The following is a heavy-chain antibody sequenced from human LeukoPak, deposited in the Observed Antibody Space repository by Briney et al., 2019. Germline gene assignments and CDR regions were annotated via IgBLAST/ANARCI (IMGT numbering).Heavy chain of an antibody. CDR1: GGSISSFY. D-gene: IGHD4-17*01. CDR3: ARTGSTVTMLYPFDH. Sequence: PSETLSLTCTVSGGSISSFYWTWIRQPPEKGLEWIGYISYSGSTNYNPSLKSRVTISVDTSKNQFSLKLSTVTAADTAVYYCARTGSTVTMLYPFDHWGQGTLVTVSS. CDR2: ISYSGST. V-gene: IGHV4-59*01. J-gene: IGHJ4*02.